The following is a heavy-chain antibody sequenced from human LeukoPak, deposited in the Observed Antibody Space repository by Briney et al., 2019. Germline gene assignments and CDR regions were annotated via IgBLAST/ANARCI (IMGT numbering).Heavy chain of an antibody. J-gene: IGHJ4*02. CDR1: GYTFTNYG. CDR2: ISGYNGNT. V-gene: IGHV1-18*01. CDR3: ARDKVEFGAVADIDC. D-gene: IGHD6-19*01. Sequence: ASVKVSCKASGYTFTNYGISWVRQAPGQGLEWMGWISGYNGNTIYAQKFQGRVTMTTDTSTSTAYMELRSLRSDDTAVYYCARDKVEFGAVADIDCWGQGTLVTVSS.